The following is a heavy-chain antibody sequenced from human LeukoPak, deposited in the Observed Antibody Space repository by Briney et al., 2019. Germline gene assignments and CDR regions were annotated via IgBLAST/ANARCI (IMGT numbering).Heavy chain of an antibody. CDR3: ARLVDTTMADY. CDR2: IYPDDSDT. J-gene: IGHJ4*02. CDR1: GYSFTSYW. Sequence: GESLKISCKASGYSFTSYWIGWVRQMPGKGLEWMGIIYPDDSDTRYSPSFHGQVTISADKSISTAYLLWSSLKASDTAMYYCARLVDTTMADYWGQGSLVTVSS. D-gene: IGHD5-18*01. V-gene: IGHV5-51*01.